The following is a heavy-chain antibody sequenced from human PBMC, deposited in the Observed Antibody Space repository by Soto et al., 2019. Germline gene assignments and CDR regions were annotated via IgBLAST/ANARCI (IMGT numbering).Heavy chain of an antibody. Sequence: QVQLVQSETEGKKPGASVKVSCTASGDIFTNYDITWVRQAPGQGLEWMGWVSGYNGNTKYAQKFQDRGTMTTDTSTSTVYMELRRLISDDTAVYYCARFGSATYYYAGVDVWGQGTTVCVSS. J-gene: IGHJ6*02. CDR2: VSGYNGNT. V-gene: IGHV1-18*01. D-gene: IGHD3-10*01. CDR1: GDIFTNYD. CDR3: ARFGSATYYYAGVDV.